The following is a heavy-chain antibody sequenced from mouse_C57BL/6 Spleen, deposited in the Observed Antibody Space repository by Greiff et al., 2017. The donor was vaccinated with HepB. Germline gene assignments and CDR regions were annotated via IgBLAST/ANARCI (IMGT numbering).Heavy chain of an antibody. Sequence: EVKLQESGGDLVKPGGSLKLSCAASGFTFSSYGMSWVRQTPDKRLEWVATISSGGSYTYYPDSVKGRFTISRDNAKNTLYLQMSSLKSEDTAMYYCARDGYDVKYAMDYWGQGTSVTVSS. CDR2: ISSGGSYT. J-gene: IGHJ4*01. CDR3: ARDGYDVKYAMDY. D-gene: IGHD2-2*01. CDR1: GFTFSSYG. V-gene: IGHV5-6*01.